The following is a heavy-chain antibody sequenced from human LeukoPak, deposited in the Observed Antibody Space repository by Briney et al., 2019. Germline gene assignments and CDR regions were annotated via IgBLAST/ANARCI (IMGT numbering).Heavy chain of an antibody. CDR2: IRGSGGDT. J-gene: IGHJ4*02. Sequence: PGGSLRLSCVASGFTFSSYAMSWVRQAPGKGLEWVSAIRGSGGDTFYADSVKGRFTISRDNSKNTLYLQMNSLRAEDTAVYYCAKYGPQDSGSSHFDYWGQGALVTVSS. CDR1: GFTFSSYA. CDR3: AKYGPQDSGSSHFDY. D-gene: IGHD1-26*01. V-gene: IGHV3-23*01.